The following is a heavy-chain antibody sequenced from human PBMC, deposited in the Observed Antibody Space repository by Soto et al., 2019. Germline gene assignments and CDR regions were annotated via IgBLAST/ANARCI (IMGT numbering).Heavy chain of an antibody. J-gene: IGHJ4*02. D-gene: IGHD4-17*01. V-gene: IGHV3-30*03. CDR3: ARGRDFGDYGPVGDY. Sequence: QVQLVESGGGVVQPGRSLRLTCVGSGFTLGSYGMHWVRQAPGKGLEWVAVISHDGRNKKYADSVKGRFTISRDNSRNTLYVQMDSLRTEDTAVYYCARGRDFGDYGPVGDYWGQGTLVTVSS. CDR2: ISHDGRNK. CDR1: GFTLGSYG.